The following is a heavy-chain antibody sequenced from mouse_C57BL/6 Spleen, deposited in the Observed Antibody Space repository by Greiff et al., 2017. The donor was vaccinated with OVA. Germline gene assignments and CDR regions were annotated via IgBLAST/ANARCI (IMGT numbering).Heavy chain of an antibody. D-gene: IGHD2-10*01. V-gene: IGHV14-4*01. Sequence: EVQRVESGAELVRPGASVKLSCTASGFNIKDDYMHWVKQRPEQGLEWIGWIDPENGDTEYASKFQGKATITADTSSNTAYLQLSSLTSEDTAVYYCTSPTSFAYWGQGTLVTVSA. J-gene: IGHJ3*01. CDR3: TSPTSFAY. CDR1: GFNIKDDY. CDR2: IDPENGDT.